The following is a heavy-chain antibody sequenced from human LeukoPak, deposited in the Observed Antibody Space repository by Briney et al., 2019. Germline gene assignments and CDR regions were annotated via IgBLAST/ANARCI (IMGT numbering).Heavy chain of an antibody. CDR3: ARDGLRSYYFDY. J-gene: IGHJ4*02. CDR1: GFTFSSYA. CDR2: ISGSGGST. V-gene: IGHV3-23*01. Sequence: GGSLRLSCAASGFTFSSYAMSWVRQAPGKGLEWVSAISGSGGSTYYADSVKGRFTISRDNSKNTLYLQMNSLRTEDTAVYYCARDGLRSYYFDYWGQGTLVTVSS.